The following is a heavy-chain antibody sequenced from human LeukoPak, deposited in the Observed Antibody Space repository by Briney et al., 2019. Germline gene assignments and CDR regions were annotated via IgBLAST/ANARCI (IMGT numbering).Heavy chain of an antibody. Sequence: GGSLRLSCAASGFTLSTYAMSWVRQAPGKGLEWVSAISGSGGGTYYADSVKGRFTISRDNSKNTLYLQMNSLRAEDTAVYYCAKDLFGGITVLRGTIYWGQGTPVTVSS. J-gene: IGHJ4*02. V-gene: IGHV3-23*01. D-gene: IGHD3-10*01. CDR2: ISGSGGGT. CDR1: GFTLSTYA. CDR3: AKDLFGGITVLRGTIY.